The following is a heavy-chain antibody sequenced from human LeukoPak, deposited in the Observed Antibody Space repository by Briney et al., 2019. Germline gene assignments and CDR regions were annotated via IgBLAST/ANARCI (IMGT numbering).Heavy chain of an antibody. D-gene: IGHD6-13*01. J-gene: IGHJ6*03. CDR3: ARDGVAAAGTYYYYYYMDV. V-gene: IGHV4-59*01. CDR2: IYYSGST. Sequence: AETLSLTCTVSGGSISSYYWSWIRQPPGKGLEWIGYIYYSGSTNYNPSLKSRVTISVETSKNQFSLKLSSVTAADTAVYYCARDGVAAAGTYYYYYYMDVWGKGTTVTISS. CDR1: GGSISSYY.